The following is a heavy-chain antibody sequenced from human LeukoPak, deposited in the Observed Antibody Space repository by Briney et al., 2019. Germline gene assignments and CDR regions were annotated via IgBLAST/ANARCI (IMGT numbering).Heavy chain of an antibody. Sequence: PGGSLRLSCKGSGYSFTSYWIGWVRQMPGKGLEWTGIIYPGDSDTRYSPSFQGQVTISADKSISTAYLQWSSLKASDTAMYYCARHDSGSYHSDYWGQGTLVTVSS. J-gene: IGHJ4*02. CDR3: ARHDSGSYHSDY. CDR1: GYSFTSYW. CDR2: IYPGDSDT. D-gene: IGHD1-26*01. V-gene: IGHV5-51*01.